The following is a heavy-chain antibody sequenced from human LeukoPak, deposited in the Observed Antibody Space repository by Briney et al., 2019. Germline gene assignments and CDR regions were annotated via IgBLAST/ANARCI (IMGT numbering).Heavy chain of an antibody. J-gene: IGHJ4*02. V-gene: IGHV1-24*01. D-gene: IGHD3-22*01. CDR2: FNREDDEP. Sequence: SLNLSCNLSGYTLTDFSMHWVRHAPAKGLEWMGGFNREDDEPIYTPPLRARVTVPEDTSTDTAYMELSSLRSEDTAVYYCATLDSYYDNSGRPLIPGWGEGTLVTVSS. CDR3: ATLDSYYDNSGRPLIPG. CDR1: GYTLTDFS.